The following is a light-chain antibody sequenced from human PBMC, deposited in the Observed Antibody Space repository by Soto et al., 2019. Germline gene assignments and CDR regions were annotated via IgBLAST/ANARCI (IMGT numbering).Light chain of an antibody. V-gene: IGLV2-14*01. Sequence: QSALTQPASVSGSPGQSITVSCTGTSSDVGGYDYVSWYQQHPGNAPKLLISDVTNRPSGVSNRFSGSKSGNTASLTISGLQTKDEADYSCTSYTSSSTYVFGTGTKVTVL. CDR1: SSDVGGYDY. J-gene: IGLJ1*01. CDR3: TSYTSSSTYV. CDR2: DVT.